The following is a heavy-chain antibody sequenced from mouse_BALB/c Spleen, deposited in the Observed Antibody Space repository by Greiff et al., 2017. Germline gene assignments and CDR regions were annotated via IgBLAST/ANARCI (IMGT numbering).Heavy chain of an antibody. D-gene: IGHD1-1*01. V-gene: IGHV1-7*01. J-gene: IGHJ3*01. CDR1: GYTFTSYW. CDR2: INPSTGYT. CDR3: ARNGSSPAWFAY. Sequence: QVQLKQSGAELAKPGASVKMSCKASGYTFTSYWMHWVKQRPGQGLEWIGYINPSTGYTEYNQKFKDKATLTADKSSSTAYMQLSSLTSEDSAVYYCARNGSSPAWFAYWGQGTLVTVSA.